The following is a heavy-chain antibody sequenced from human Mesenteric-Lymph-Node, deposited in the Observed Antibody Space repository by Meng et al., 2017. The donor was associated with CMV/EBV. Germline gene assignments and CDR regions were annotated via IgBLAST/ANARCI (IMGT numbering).Heavy chain of an antibody. CDR3: ARDLGYSSSWYRSDAFDI. J-gene: IGHJ3*02. CDR1: GFTFSSYA. D-gene: IGHD6-13*01. CDR2: ISGSGGST. Sequence: GESLKISCAASGFTFSSYAMSWVRQAPGKGLEWVSAISGSGGSTYYADSVKGRFTISRDNSKNTLYLQMNSLRAEDTAVYYCARDLGYSSSWYRSDAFDIWGQGTMVTVSS. V-gene: IGHV3-23*01.